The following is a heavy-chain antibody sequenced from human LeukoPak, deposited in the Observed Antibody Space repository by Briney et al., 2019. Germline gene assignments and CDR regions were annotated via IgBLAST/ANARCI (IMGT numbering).Heavy chain of an antibody. Sequence: GASVKVSCKASGGTFSSYAISWVRQAPGRGLEWMGGIIPIFGTANYAQKFQGRVTITTDESTSTAYMELSSLRSEDTAVYYCARVSAYCGGDCWYYMDVWGKGTTVTVSS. D-gene: IGHD2-21*02. V-gene: IGHV1-69*05. CDR2: IIPIFGTA. J-gene: IGHJ6*03. CDR3: ARVSAYCGGDCWYYMDV. CDR1: GGTFSSYA.